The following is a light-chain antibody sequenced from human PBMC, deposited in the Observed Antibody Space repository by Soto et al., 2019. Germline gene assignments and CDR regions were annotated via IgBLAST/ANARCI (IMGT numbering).Light chain of an antibody. CDR1: KLGDKY. J-gene: IGLJ1*01. CDR3: QAWDSSTASYV. Sequence: SYELTQPPSVSVSPEQTASITCSGDKLGDKYACWYQQKPGQSPVLVIYQDSKRPSGIPERFSGSNSGNTATLTISGTQAMDEADYYCQAWDSSTASYVFGTGTKVTVL. CDR2: QDS. V-gene: IGLV3-1*01.